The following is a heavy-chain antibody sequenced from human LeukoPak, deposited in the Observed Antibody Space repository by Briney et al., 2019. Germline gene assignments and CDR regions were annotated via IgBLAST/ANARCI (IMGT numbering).Heavy chain of an antibody. CDR2: IYYSGST. CDR1: GGFISSGGYY. V-gene: IGHV4-31*03. CDR3: ARTAMIVDY. Sequence: SQTLSLTCTVSGGFISSGGYYWSWIRQHPGQGLEWIGYIYYSGSTYYNPSLKSRVTISVDTSKNQFSLKLSSVTAADTAVYYCARTAMIVDYWGQGTLVTVSS. D-gene: IGHD3-22*01. J-gene: IGHJ4*02.